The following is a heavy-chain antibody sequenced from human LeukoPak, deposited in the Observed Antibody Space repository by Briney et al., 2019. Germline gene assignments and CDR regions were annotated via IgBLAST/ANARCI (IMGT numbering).Heavy chain of an antibody. V-gene: IGHV4-38-2*02. J-gene: IGHJ5*02. D-gene: IGHD3-9*01. Sequence: QSSETLSLTCTVPGYSIGSGYFWGWIRQPPGKGLEWIGTIYYSGSTYYNPSLKSRVTISVDTSKNQFSLKLSSVSAADTAVYYCARLTGYSSESWFDPWGQGTLVTVSS. CDR3: ARLTGYSSESWFDP. CDR2: IYYSGST. CDR1: GYSIGSGYF.